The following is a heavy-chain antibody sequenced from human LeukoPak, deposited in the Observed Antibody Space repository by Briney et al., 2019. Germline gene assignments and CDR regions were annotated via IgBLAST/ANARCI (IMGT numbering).Heavy chain of an antibody. J-gene: IGHJ4*02. CDR2: INPNSGGT. CDR3: AAPILHHTYFFDY. CDR1: GYIFTSYS. V-gene: IGHV1-2*02. Sequence: ASVKVSCKASGYIFTSYSMHWVRQAPGQGLEWMGWINPNSGGTNYAQKFQGRVTMTRDTSISTAYMELSRLRSDDTAVYYCAAPILHHTYFFDYWGQGTLVTVSS. D-gene: IGHD3-3*01.